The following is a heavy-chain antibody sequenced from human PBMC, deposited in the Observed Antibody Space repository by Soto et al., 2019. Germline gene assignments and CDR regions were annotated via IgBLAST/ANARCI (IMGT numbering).Heavy chain of an antibody. CDR3: ARLPPNHSSGHHNWFDP. CDR2: IYYSGST. CDR1: GGSISSSSYY. Sequence: SETLSLTCTVSGGSISSSSYYWGWIRQPPGKGLEWIGSIYYSGSTYYNPSLKSRVTISVDTSKNQFSLKLSSVTAADTAVYYCARLPPNHSSGHHNWFDPWGQGTLVTVS. J-gene: IGHJ5*02. D-gene: IGHD3-22*01. V-gene: IGHV4-39*01.